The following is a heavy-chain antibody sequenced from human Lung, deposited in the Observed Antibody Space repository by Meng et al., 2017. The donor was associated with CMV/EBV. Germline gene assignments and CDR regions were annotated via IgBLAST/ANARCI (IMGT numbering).Heavy chain of an antibody. CDR2: ISSSSSHI. J-gene: IGHJ4*02. V-gene: IGHV3-21*01. CDR3: ARDWGPFAF. CDR1: GFTFSSYT. Sequence: GESXKISCAASGFTFSSYTMDWVRQAPGKGLEWVSSISSSSSHIYYTDSVKARFTISRDNAENSLYLQMNCLRAEDTAVYYCARDWGPFAFWGQGPLVTVSS. D-gene: IGHD3-16*01.